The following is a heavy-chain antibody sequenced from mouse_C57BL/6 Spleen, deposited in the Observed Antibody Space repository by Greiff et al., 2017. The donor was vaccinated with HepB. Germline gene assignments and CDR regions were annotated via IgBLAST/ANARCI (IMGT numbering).Heavy chain of an antibody. CDR1: GFTFSDYG. CDR2: ISNLAYSI. V-gene: IGHV5-15*04. CDR3: AREWKGYFDY. D-gene: IGHD1-3*01. Sequence: EVRLVESGGGLVQPGGSLKLSCAASGFTFSDYGMAWVRQAPRKGPEWVAFISNLAYSIYYADTVTGRFTISRENAKNTMYLEMSSLRSEDTAMYYCAREWKGYFDYWGQGTTLTVSS. J-gene: IGHJ2*01.